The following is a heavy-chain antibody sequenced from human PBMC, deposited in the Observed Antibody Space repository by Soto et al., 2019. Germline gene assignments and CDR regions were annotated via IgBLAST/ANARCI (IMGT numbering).Heavy chain of an antibody. CDR2: INSANGNT. Sequence: ASVKVSCKASGYTFTSHAIHWVRQAPGQRLEWMGWINSANGNTKYSQNFQGRVTMTTDTSTSTAYMELRSLRSDDTAVYYCVRFASSGWYTGGYWGQGTLVTVSS. CDR3: VRFASSGWYTGGY. J-gene: IGHJ4*02. CDR1: GYTFTSHA. D-gene: IGHD6-19*01. V-gene: IGHV1-3*01.